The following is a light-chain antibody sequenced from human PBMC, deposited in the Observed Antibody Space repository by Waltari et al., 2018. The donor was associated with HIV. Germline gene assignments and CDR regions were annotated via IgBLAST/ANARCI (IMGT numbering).Light chain of an antibody. J-gene: IGKJ2*01. CDR3: QQYNTWPPRT. CDR2: GAS. Sequence: EIVMPQSPPTLSVSPGERATLSCRASQRVSSNLAWYQQKPGQAPRLLIYGASTRATGIPARFSGSGSGTEFTLTISSLQSEDFAVYYCQQYNTWPPRTFGQGTKLEIK. V-gene: IGKV3-15*01. CDR1: QRVSSN.